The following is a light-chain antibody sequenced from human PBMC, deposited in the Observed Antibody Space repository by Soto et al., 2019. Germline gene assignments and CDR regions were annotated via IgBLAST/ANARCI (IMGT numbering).Light chain of an antibody. J-gene: IGKJ1*01. CDR3: QQYGSSTWT. V-gene: IGKV3-20*01. Sequence: EIVLTQSPGTLSLSPGERATLSCRASQSVSSTYLAWYQQNPVQAPRLLIYGASSRATGIPDRFSGSGSGTDFTLTISRLEPEDFAVYYCQQYGSSTWTFGQGTKVEIK. CDR2: GAS. CDR1: QSVSSTY.